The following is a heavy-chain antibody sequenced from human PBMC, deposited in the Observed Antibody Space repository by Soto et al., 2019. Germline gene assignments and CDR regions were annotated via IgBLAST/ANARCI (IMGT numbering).Heavy chain of an antibody. D-gene: IGHD3-22*01. Sequence: PGGSLRLSCAASGFTFSSYAMHWVRQAPGKGLEWVAVISYDGSNKYYADSVKGRFTISRDNSKNTLYLQMNSLRAEDTAVYYCAKDLPDSSGYYAFDYWGQGTLVTVSS. CDR2: ISYDGSNK. J-gene: IGHJ4*02. V-gene: IGHV3-30-3*01. CDR1: GFTFSSYA. CDR3: AKDLPDSSGYYAFDY.